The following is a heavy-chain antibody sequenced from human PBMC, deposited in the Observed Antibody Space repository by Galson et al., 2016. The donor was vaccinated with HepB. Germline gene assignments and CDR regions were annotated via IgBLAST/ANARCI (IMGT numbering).Heavy chain of an antibody. Sequence: SLRLSCAGSGLTFSNYGVHWVRQAPGKGLEWVAVISHDGRNKYYADSLKGRFNISRDNLKSTLFLQMNNLRPEDTAVYYCASYPGYFPGNWGQGTLVTVSS. V-gene: IGHV3-30*03. CDR1: GLTFSNYG. J-gene: IGHJ4*02. CDR2: ISHDGRNK. D-gene: IGHD3-9*01. CDR3: ASYPGYFPGN.